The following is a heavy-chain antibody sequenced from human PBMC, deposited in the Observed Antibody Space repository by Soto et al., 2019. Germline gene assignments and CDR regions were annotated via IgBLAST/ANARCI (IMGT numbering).Heavy chain of an antibody. V-gene: IGHV3-23*01. Sequence: GGSLRLSCAASGFTFSSYAMSWVRQAPGKGLEWVSAISGSGGSTYYADSVKGRFTISRDNSKNTLYLQMNSLRAEDTAVYYCXKGVRITIFGVVITIDYWGQGTLVTVSS. CDR2: ISGSGGST. CDR1: GFTFSSYA. CDR3: XKGVRITIFGVVITIDY. D-gene: IGHD3-3*01. J-gene: IGHJ4*02.